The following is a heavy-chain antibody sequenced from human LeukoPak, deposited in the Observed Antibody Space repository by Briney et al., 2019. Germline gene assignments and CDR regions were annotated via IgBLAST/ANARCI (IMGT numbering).Heavy chain of an antibody. V-gene: IGHV4-61*02. CDR2: IYTSGST. D-gene: IGHD6-13*01. CDR3: ARASGSWTTGAIKWFDR. Sequence: SQTLSLTCTVSGGSISSGSYYWSWIRQRAGKGLEWIGRIYTSGSTNYNPSLKSRVTISVDTSKNQFSLKLSSVTAADMSVYYCARASGSWTTGAIKWFDRWGQGTLVTVSS. J-gene: IGHJ5*02. CDR1: GGSISSGSYY.